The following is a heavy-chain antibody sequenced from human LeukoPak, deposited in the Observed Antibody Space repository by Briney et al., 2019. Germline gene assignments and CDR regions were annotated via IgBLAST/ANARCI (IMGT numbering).Heavy chain of an antibody. Sequence: GGSLRLSCAASGFTFSTYSMNWPRQAPGKGLEWVSSISSSGSYIYYADSVKGRFTISRDNAKNSLYLQMNSLRAEDTAVYYCAVYYYGSGSYADWGQGTLVTVSS. D-gene: IGHD3-10*01. CDR1: GFTFSTYS. J-gene: IGHJ4*02. CDR3: AVYYYGSGSYAD. CDR2: ISSSGSYI. V-gene: IGHV3-21*01.